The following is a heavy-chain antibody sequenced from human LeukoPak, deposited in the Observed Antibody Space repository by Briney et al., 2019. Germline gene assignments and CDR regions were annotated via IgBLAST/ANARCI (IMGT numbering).Heavy chain of an antibody. D-gene: IGHD3-22*01. V-gene: IGHV4-59*01. Sequence: SETLSLTCTVSGGSISSYYWSWIRQPPGKGLEWIGYIYYSGSTNYNPSLKSRVTISVDTSKNQFSLKPSSVTAADTAVYYCARDSYYYDSSGYPDAFDIWGQGTMVTVSS. J-gene: IGHJ3*02. CDR1: GGSISSYY. CDR2: IYYSGST. CDR3: ARDSYYYDSSGYPDAFDI.